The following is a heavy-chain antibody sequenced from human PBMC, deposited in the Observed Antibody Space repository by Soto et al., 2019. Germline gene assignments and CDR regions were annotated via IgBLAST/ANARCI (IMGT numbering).Heavy chain of an antibody. J-gene: IGHJ4*02. CDR3: ARLGSIAAAGTPDY. CDR2: VSGDGGAK. Sequence: QVHLVESGGGLVKPGGSLRLSCAASGFTFSDYYMSWMRQAPEKGLEWVSYVSGDGGAKSYADSVKGRFSISRDNAKNSLYLLMDSLRAEDTAVYYCARLGSIAAAGTPDYWGQGTLVTVSS. V-gene: IGHV3-11*01. D-gene: IGHD6-13*01. CDR1: GFTFSDYY.